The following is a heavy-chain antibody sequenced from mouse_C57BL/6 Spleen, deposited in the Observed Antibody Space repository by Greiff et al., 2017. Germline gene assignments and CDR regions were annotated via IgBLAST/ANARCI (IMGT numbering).Heavy chain of an antibody. CDR1: GYAFSSYW. V-gene: IGHV1-80*01. CDR2: IYPGDGDT. Sequence: VQLQQSGAELVKPGASVKISCKASGYAFSSYWINWVKQRPGKGLEWIGQIYPGDGDTNYNGKFKGKATLTADKSSSTAYMQLSSLTSEDSAVYFCARGAYDYDWGQGTLVTVSA. D-gene: IGHD2-4*01. J-gene: IGHJ3*01. CDR3: ARGAYDYD.